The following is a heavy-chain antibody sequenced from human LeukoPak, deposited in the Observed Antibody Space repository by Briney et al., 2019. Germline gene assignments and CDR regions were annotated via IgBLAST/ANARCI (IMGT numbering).Heavy chain of an antibody. J-gene: IGHJ5*02. CDR2: IYYSGST. Sequence: SQTLSLTCTVSGGSISSGDYYWSWIRQPPGKGLEWIGYIYYSGSTYYNPSLKSRVTISVDTSKNQFSLKLSSVTAADTAVYYCARGFVVVVAGENWFDPWGQGTLVTVSS. CDR3: ARGFVVVVAGENWFDP. D-gene: IGHD2-15*01. V-gene: IGHV4-30-4*01. CDR1: GGSISSGDYY.